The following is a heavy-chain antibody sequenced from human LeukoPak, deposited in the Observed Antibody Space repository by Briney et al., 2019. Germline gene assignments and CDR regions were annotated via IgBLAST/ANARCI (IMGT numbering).Heavy chain of an antibody. Sequence: GGSLRLSCAASGFTFSSYWMHWVRQAPGKGLEWVSYISSSSSTIYYADSVKGRFTISRDNAKNSLYLQMNSLRADDAAVYYCARDLRLWGQGTLVTVSS. CDR2: ISSSSSTI. CDR1: GFTFSSYW. CDR3: ARDLRL. V-gene: IGHV3-48*04. J-gene: IGHJ4*02.